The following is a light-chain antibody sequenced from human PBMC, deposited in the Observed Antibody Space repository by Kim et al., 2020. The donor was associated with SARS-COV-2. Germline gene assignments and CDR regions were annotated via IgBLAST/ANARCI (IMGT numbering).Light chain of an antibody. V-gene: IGKV3-11*01. Sequence: VQIATRSCRASQNIDPYLAWYQLRPGQAPRLLVYDASNRATGVPDRFSGSGSGTDFTLTISSLEPEDFSIYYCQQRNSWPPAVTFGGGTKVDIK. J-gene: IGKJ4*01. CDR2: DAS. CDR3: QQRNSWPPAVT. CDR1: QNIDPY.